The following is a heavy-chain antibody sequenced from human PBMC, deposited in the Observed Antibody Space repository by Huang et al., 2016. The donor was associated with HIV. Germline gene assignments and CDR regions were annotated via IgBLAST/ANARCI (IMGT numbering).Heavy chain of an antibody. CDR3: AKESRWFSDFDH. CDR2: ISYDGRSQ. J-gene: IGHJ4*02. CDR1: GFKLSGFG. Sequence: QVHLVESGGGVVQPGGSLRLSCAASGFKLSGFGMHWVRQAPGKGLVGVAVISYDGRSQFYTDSVKGRFTISRDNSDNTLSLQMKGLRPDDTAVYYCAKESRWFSDFDHWGQGVLVSVSS. D-gene: IGHD2-15*01. V-gene: IGHV3-30*18.